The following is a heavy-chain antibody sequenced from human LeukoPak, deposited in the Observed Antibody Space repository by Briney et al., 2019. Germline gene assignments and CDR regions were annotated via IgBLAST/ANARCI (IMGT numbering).Heavy chain of an antibody. V-gene: IGHV1-24*01. D-gene: IGHD2-2*01. J-gene: IGHJ6*04. CDR3: ATGGLCSSTSCYAGIYYYGMDV. Sequence: ASVKVSCKVSGYTLTELSMHWVRQAPGKGLEWMGGFDPEDGETIYAQKFQGRVTMTEDTSTDTAYMELSSLRSEDTAVYYCATGGLCSSTSCYAGIYYYGMDVWGKGTTVTASS. CDR1: GYTLTELS. CDR2: FDPEDGET.